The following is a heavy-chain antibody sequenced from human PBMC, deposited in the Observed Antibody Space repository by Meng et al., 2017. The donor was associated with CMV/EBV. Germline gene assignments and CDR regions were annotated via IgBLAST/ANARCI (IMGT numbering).Heavy chain of an antibody. CDR2: IVVGSGNT. CDR3: AAAPYTASDAFDI. CDR1: GFTFTSSA. Sequence: SVKVSCKASGFTFTSSAVQWVRQARGQRLEWVGWIVVGSGNTNYAQKFQERVTITRDMSTSTAYMGLSSLRSEDTAVYYCAAAPYTASDAFDIWGQGTMVTVSS. J-gene: IGHJ3*02. V-gene: IGHV1-58*01. D-gene: IGHD5-18*01.